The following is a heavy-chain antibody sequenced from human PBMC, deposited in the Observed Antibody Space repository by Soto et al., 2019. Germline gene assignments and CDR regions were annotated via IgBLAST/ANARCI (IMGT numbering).Heavy chain of an antibody. J-gene: IGHJ4*02. V-gene: IGHV3-30-3*01. D-gene: IGHD3-3*01. Sequence: QVQLVESGGGVVQPGRSLRLSCAPSGFTFSNYAMHWVRQAPGKGLEWVAVISYDGSNKYYADSVKGRFTISRDNSKNTXDLQTNSLRAEDTAVYYCARDKRDLRFLEWSYYFDYWGQGTLVTVSS. CDR1: GFTFSNYA. CDR2: ISYDGSNK. CDR3: ARDKRDLRFLEWSYYFDY.